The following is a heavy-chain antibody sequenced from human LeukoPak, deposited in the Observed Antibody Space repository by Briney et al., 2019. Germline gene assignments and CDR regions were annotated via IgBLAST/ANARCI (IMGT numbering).Heavy chain of an antibody. D-gene: IGHD3/OR15-3a*01. Sequence: GGSRRLSCAAAAFAVSSNYMSWVRQAPGKGLEWVSFICSGGSTYYPGSVKGRFTISRDSSKNTLYLQMNSLRAEDTAVYYCARDQFAFGLFDYWGQGTLVTVSS. J-gene: IGHJ4*02. CDR2: ICSGGST. CDR3: ARDQFAFGLFDY. V-gene: IGHV3-53*01. CDR1: AFAVSSNY.